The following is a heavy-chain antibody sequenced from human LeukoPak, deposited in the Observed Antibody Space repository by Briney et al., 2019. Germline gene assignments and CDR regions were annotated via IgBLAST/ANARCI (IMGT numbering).Heavy chain of an antibody. J-gene: IGHJ4*02. Sequence: GGSLRLSCAASGFTSSSYSMNWVRQAPGKGLEWVSSISSSSSYIYYADSVKGRFTISRDNAKNSLYLQMNSLRAEDTAVYYCATLSPDCSSTSCRDYWGQGTLVTVSS. V-gene: IGHV3-21*01. D-gene: IGHD2-2*01. CDR3: ATLSPDCSSTSCRDY. CDR1: GFTSSSYS. CDR2: ISSSSSYI.